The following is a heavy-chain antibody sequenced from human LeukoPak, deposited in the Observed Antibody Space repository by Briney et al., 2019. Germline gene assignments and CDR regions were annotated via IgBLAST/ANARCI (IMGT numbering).Heavy chain of an antibody. CDR2: IYTSGST. CDR1: GGSISSYY. D-gene: IGHD1-26*01. Sequence: SETLSLTCTVSGGSISSYYWSWIRQPAGKGLEWIGRIYTSGSTNYNPSLKSRVTMSVDTSKNQFSLKLSSVTAADTAVYYCARTYSGSSSRHFDYWGQGTLVTVSS. V-gene: IGHV4-4*07. J-gene: IGHJ4*02. CDR3: ARTYSGSSSRHFDY.